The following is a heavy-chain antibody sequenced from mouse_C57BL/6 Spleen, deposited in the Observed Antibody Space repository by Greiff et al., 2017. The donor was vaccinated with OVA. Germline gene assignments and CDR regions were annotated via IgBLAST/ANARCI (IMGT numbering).Heavy chain of an antibody. CDR3: ARRPPYYGSSYWYFDG. CDR1: GFTFSDYG. D-gene: IGHD1-1*01. Sequence: EVKLMESGGGLVQPGGSLKLSCAASGFTFSDYGMAWVRQAPRKGPEWVAFISNLAYSIYYADTVTGRFTISRENAKNTLYLEMSSLRSEDTAMYYCARRPPYYGSSYWYFDGWGTGTTVTVSS. J-gene: IGHJ1*03. CDR2: ISNLAYSI. V-gene: IGHV5-15*01.